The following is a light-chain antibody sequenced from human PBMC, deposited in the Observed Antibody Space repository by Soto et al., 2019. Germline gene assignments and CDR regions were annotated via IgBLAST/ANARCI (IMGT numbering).Light chain of an antibody. CDR1: HGVSSW. Sequence: DIQMTQSPSSVSASVGDRVTITCRASHGVSSWLAWYQQKPGKAPKLLIYAASSLQSGVPSRFSGSGSGADFTLTISSRQPEDFATYYCQQANGFPFTFGPGTKVDIK. J-gene: IGKJ3*01. V-gene: IGKV1-12*01. CDR3: QQANGFPFT. CDR2: AAS.